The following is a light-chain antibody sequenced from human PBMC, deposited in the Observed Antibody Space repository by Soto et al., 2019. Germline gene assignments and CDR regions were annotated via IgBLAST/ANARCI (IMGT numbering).Light chain of an antibody. CDR1: ESVVSNY. V-gene: IGKV3-20*01. J-gene: IGKJ1*01. CDR2: DAS. CDR3: QQYGSIPWT. Sequence: EIVLTQSPGTLSLSPGERATLSCRATESVVSNYLAWYQLKPGQAPRLLIYDASSRATGIPDRFSGSGSGTDLTLTISRLEPEDFAVYYCQQYGSIPWTFGQGTKVEIK.